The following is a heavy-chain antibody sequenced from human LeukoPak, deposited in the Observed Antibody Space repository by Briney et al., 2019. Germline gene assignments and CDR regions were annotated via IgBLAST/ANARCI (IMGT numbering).Heavy chain of an antibody. D-gene: IGHD1-26*01. CDR2: FYTSGST. V-gene: IGHV4-61*02. J-gene: IGHJ6*04. CDR1: GGSVSSGRYY. CDR3: ARETTLGPTSRMDV. Sequence: SETLSLTCSVSGGSVSSGRYYWPWIRQPAGKGLEWIGRFYTSGSTNYNPSLESRVTISIDTSKNQFSLKLSSVTAADTAVYYCARETTLGPTSRMDVWGKGTTVTVSS.